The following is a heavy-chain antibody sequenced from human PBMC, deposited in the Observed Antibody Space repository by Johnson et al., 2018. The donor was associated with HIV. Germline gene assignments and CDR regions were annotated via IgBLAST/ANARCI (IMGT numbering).Heavy chain of an antibody. CDR2: IKEDGSEK. D-gene: IGHD3-10*01. CDR3: AKTRMGGILDAFDL. CDR1: GLIFRTYW. V-gene: IGHV3-7*02. J-gene: IGHJ3*01. Sequence: VQLVESGGGLVQPGGSLRLSCGGSGLIFRTYWMSWVRQAPGKGLEWVANIKEDGSEKYYVDSVKGRFTLSRDNSKNTLDLQMNSLTIEDTAVFYCAKTRMGGILDAFDLWGQGTMVIVS.